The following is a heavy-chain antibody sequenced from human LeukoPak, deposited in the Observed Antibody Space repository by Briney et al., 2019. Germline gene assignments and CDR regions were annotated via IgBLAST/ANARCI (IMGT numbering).Heavy chain of an antibody. Sequence: GGSLRLSCAASGFTFSSYEMNWVRQAPGKGLEWVSYISSSGSTIYYADSLKGRFTISRDNAKNSLYLQMNSLRAEDTAVYYCARAHYCDSSGLDFWGQGTLVTVSS. CDR1: GFTFSSYE. CDR3: ARAHYCDSSGLDF. CDR2: ISSSGSTI. D-gene: IGHD3-22*01. V-gene: IGHV3-48*03. J-gene: IGHJ4*02.